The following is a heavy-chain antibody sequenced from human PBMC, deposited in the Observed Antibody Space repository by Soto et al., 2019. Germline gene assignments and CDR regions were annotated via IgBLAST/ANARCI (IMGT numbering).Heavy chain of an antibody. J-gene: IGHJ5*02. Sequence: GASVKVSCKASGGTFSSYAISWVRQAPGQGLEWMGGIIPIFGTANYAQKFQGRVTITADESTSTAYMELSSLRSEDTAVYYCARDVRTYYYDSSGYYIAFWFVPWGQGTLVTVS. CDR2: IIPIFGTA. D-gene: IGHD3-22*01. CDR1: GGTFSSYA. CDR3: ARDVRTYYYDSSGYYIAFWFVP. V-gene: IGHV1-69*13.